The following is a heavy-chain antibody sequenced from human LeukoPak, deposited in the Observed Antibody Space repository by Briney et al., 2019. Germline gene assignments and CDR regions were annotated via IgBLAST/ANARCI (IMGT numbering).Heavy chain of an antibody. CDR1: GGSFRGYY. CDR2: INHSGST. D-gene: IGHD5-18*01. Sequence: SETLSLTXAVYGGSFRGYYWSWIRQPPGKGLEWIGEINHSGSTNYNPSLKSRVTISVDTSKNQFSLKLSSVTAADTAVYYCARGSWIQLWLRDYYYYMDVWGKGTTVTVSS. CDR3: ARGSWIQLWLRDYYYYMDV. J-gene: IGHJ6*03. V-gene: IGHV4-34*01.